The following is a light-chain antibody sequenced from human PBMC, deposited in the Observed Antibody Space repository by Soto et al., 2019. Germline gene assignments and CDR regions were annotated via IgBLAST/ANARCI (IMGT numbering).Light chain of an antibody. Sequence: QSVLAQPPSASGTPGQRVTIPFSGSTSNVGSNLASWYQQLPGSAPKLLIYNDYERPSGVPDRFSGSKSGTSASLGISGLRSEDEADYFCAVWDDSLSGVVFGGGTKLTVL. CDR1: TSNVGSNL. J-gene: IGLJ2*01. V-gene: IGLV1-47*02. CDR3: AVWDDSLSGVV. CDR2: NDY.